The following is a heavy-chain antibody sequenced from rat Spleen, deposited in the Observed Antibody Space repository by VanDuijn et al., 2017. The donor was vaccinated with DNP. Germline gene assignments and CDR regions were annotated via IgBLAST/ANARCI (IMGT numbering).Heavy chain of an antibody. CDR2: ISPSGGST. Sequence: EVQLVESGGGLVQPGRSLKLSCAAPGFTFSNYGMHWIRQAPTKGLEWVASISPSGGSTYYRDSVKGRFTISRDNAKSTLYLQMDSLRSEDTATYYCATRGGITTSDYWGQGVMVTVSS. J-gene: IGHJ2*01. CDR1: GFTFSNYG. D-gene: IGHD1-4*01. V-gene: IGHV5-19*01. CDR3: ATRGGITTSDY.